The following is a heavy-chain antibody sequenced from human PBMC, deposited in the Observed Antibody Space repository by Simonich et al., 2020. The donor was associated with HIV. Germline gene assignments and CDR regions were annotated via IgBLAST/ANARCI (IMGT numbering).Heavy chain of an antibody. CDR3: ARQPRIAAAGGGWFDP. CDR1: SMSSYY. CDR2: IYHSGST. V-gene: IGHV4-59*01. Sequence: SMSSYYWYWIRQPPGKGLEWIGYIYHSGSTNHNPSLKSRVTMSVDTSKKQFSLKLSSVTAADTAVYYCARQPRIAAAGGGWFDPWGQGTLVTVSS. J-gene: IGHJ5*02. D-gene: IGHD6-13*01.